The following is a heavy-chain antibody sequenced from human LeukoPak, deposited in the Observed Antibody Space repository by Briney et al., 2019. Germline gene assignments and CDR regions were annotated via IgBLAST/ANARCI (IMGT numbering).Heavy chain of an antibody. Sequence: GRSLRLSCAASGFMFRSYSMNWVRQAPGKGLEWVSSISSSSSYIFYADSVKGRFTISRDNAKKSLSLQMNSLRAEDTAVYYCARDRGEDYYGSGNYLRAFDIWGQGTMVTVSS. CDR1: GFMFRSYS. J-gene: IGHJ3*02. CDR2: ISSSSSYI. V-gene: IGHV3-21*01. CDR3: ARDRGEDYYGSGNYLRAFDI. D-gene: IGHD3-10*01.